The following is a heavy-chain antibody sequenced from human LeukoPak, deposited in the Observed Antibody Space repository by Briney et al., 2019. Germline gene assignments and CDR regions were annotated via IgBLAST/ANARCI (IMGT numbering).Heavy chain of an antibody. CDR1: GYTFTSYG. D-gene: IGHD6-13*01. CDR2: ISAYNGNT. Sequence: GASVKVSCKASGYTFTSYGISWVRQAPGQGLEWMGWISAYNGNTNYAQKLQGRVTMTTDTSTSTAYMELRSLRSDDTAVYYCASRVSAAGTIVPFDPWGQGTLVTVSS. CDR3: ASRVSAAGTIVPFDP. V-gene: IGHV1-18*01. J-gene: IGHJ5*02.